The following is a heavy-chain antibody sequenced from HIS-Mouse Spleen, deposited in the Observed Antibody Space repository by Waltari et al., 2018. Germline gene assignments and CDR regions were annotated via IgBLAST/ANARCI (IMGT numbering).Heavy chain of an antibody. Sequence: QLQLQESGPGLVKPSETLSLTCTVSGGSISSSSYYWGWIRQPPGKGLEWIGSIYYRGATYPNPSLKSRVTISVDTSKNQFSLKLSSVTAADTAVYYCAREIPYSSSWYDWYFDLWGRGTLVTVSS. D-gene: IGHD6-13*01. V-gene: IGHV4-39*02. J-gene: IGHJ2*01. CDR3: AREIPYSSSWYDWYFDL. CDR2: IYYRGAT. CDR1: GGSISSSSYY.